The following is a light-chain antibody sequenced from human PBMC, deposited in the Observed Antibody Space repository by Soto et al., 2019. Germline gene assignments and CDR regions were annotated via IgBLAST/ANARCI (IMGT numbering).Light chain of an antibody. Sequence: IVFTQSPATLSLSPGGSATLSCRASQSVNINLAWYQQKPGQAPRLVIYDGCHRATDIPARFSGSGSGADFTITISYVEPEDSAVYYCQQRRKWPPDFGQGTRLEIK. CDR3: QQRRKWPPD. CDR1: QSVNIN. V-gene: IGKV3-11*01. CDR2: DGC. J-gene: IGKJ5*01.